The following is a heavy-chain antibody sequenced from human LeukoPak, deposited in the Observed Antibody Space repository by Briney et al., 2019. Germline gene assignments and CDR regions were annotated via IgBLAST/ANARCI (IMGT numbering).Heavy chain of an antibody. D-gene: IGHD1-26*01. J-gene: IGHJ3*02. CDR1: GGSISNSY. CDR3: ARESTRGAFDI. CDR2: IYNSGST. V-gene: IGHV4-59*12. Sequence: PSETLSLTCTVSGGSISNSYWSWIRQSPGKGLEWIGYIYNSGSTNYNLSLKSRVTISVDTSKNQFSLKLSSVTAADTAVYYCARESTRGAFDIWGQGTMVTVSS.